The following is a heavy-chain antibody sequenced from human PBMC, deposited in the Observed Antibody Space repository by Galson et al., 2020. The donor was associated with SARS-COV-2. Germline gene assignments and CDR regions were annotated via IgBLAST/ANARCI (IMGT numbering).Heavy chain of an antibody. CDR2: VYPGDSDT. V-gene: IGHV5-51*01. CDR1: GYSFTSHW. CDR3: ARRNYGDDSECFDS. Sequence: GESLKISCKASGYSFTSHWIAWVRQMPGKGLEWMGSVYPGDSDTTYSPSFQGQVTISADKSISTAYLQWSSLKASDTAIYYCARRNYGDDSECFDSWGQGTLVTVSS. J-gene: IGHJ4*02. D-gene: IGHD4-17*01.